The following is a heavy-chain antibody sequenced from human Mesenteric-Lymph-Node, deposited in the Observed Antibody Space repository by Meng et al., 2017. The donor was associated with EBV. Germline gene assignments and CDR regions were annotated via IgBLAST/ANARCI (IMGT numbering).Heavy chain of an antibody. Sequence: QVQRQEPGPGLVKPSGTLSLTCAVSSGSISSSSSWSWVRQPPGKGLEWIGNIHQSGSTNYNPSLKSRVTISVDKSKSQISLNLRSLTAADTAVYYCAGTHYGDYGPSYLDYWGQGTLVTVSS. CDR1: SGSISSSSS. V-gene: IGHV4-4*02. CDR2: IHQSGST. J-gene: IGHJ4*02. CDR3: AGTHYGDYGPSYLDY. D-gene: IGHD4-17*01.